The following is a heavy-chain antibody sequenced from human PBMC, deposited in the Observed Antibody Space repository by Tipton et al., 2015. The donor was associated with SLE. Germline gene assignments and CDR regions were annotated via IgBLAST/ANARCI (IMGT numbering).Heavy chain of an antibody. D-gene: IGHD6-19*01. J-gene: IGHJ3*01. Sequence: TLSLTCAVSGGSISSHFWTWVRQSPGKGLEWIGYIYYSGSTNYNPSLKSRVTISVDTSKNQFSLKLSSVTAADTAVYYCARGGPWIAVAHDAFDLGPGDNGHRLF. V-gene: IGHV4-59*11. CDR2: IYYSGST. CDR1: GGSISSHF. CDR3: ARGGPWIAVAHDAFD.